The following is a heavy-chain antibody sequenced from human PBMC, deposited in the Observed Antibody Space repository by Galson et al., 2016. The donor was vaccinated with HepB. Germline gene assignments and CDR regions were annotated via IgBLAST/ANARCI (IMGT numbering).Heavy chain of an antibody. V-gene: IGHV3-30*18. CDR2: ISNDESIK. CDR1: GFTFSHYG. CDR3: AKTYYFDSSSYSTPGLIDH. D-gene: IGHD3-22*01. J-gene: IGHJ4*02. Sequence: SLRLSCAASGFTFSHYGMHWVRQAPGKGLEWVAVISNDESIKNYADSVKGRFTISRENSKSTLYLQMNSLRAEDTAVYYCAKTYYFDSSSYSTPGLIDHWGQGTLVTVSS.